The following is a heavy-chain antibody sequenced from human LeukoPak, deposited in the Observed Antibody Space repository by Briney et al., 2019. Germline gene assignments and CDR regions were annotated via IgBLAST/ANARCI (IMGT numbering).Heavy chain of an antibody. CDR2: IYYSGST. CDR1: GGSISSYY. V-gene: IGHV4-59*12. J-gene: IGHJ6*04. CDR3: ARDAGTTPFNV. D-gene: IGHD1-7*01. Sequence: PSETLSLTCTVSGGSISSYYWSWIRQPPGKGLEWIGYIYYSGSTNYNPSLKSRVTISVDTSKNQFSLQLNSVTPEDTAVYYCARDAGTTPFNVWGKGTTVTVSS.